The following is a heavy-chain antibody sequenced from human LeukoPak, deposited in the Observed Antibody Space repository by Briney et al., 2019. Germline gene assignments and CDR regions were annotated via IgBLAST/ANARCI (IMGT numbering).Heavy chain of an antibody. D-gene: IGHD2-15*01. CDR3: ARDREGQLGGYFDY. CDR2: IYFSGST. V-gene: IGHV4-39*07. J-gene: IGHJ4*02. CDR1: GGSISSSSYY. Sequence: SETLSLTCAVSGGSISSSSYYWVWIRQPPGKGLEWIGNIYFSGSTYYNPSLKSRVIISVDTSKNQFSLKLSSVTAADTAVYYCARDREGQLGGYFDYWGQGTLVTVSS.